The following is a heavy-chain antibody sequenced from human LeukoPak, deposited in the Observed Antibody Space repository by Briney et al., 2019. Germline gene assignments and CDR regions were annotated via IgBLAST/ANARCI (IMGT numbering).Heavy chain of an antibody. V-gene: IGHV4-4*02. CDR2: VFHSGTT. CDR3: ARAVGDYLRYGGYFFDS. Sequence: SETLSLTCAVSGGSMESLNWWSWVRQHPGKGPEWIGEVFHSGTTNDNPSLKSRVTMSADRSKNQFSLKLSSVTAADTAIYYCARAVGDYLRYGGYFFDSWGQGILVVVSS. D-gene: IGHD4-17*01. J-gene: IGHJ4*02. CDR1: GGSMESLNW.